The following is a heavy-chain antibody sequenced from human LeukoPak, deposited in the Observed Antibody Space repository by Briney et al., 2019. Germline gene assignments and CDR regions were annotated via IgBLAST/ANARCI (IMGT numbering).Heavy chain of an antibody. CDR1: GYTFTSYD. D-gene: IGHD3-10*01. CDR2: MNPNSGNT. Sequence: GASVKVSCKASGYTFTSYDINWGRQATGQGLEWMGWMNPNSGNTGYATKFQGRVTMTRNTSISTAYWPRSRLRCEVTAVYYCARGSFEGTLWFGELLGGGQGTLLTVSS. J-gene: IGHJ1*01. V-gene: IGHV1-8*01. CDR3: ARGSFEGTLWFGELLG.